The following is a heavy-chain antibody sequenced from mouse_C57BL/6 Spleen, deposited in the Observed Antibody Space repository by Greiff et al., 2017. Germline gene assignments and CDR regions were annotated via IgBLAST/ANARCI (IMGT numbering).Heavy chain of an antibody. V-gene: IGHV1-54*01. J-gene: IGHJ1*03. CDR1: GYAFTNYL. D-gene: IGHD1-1*01. CDR3: ARSHYGSSYERYFDV. Sequence: QVQLVESGAELVRPGTSVKVSCKASGYAFTNYLIEWVQQRPGQGLEWIGVINPGSGGTNYNEKFKGKATLTADQSSRTAYMQLSSLTSEDSAVYFCARSHYGSSYERYFDVWGTGTTVTVSS. CDR2: INPGSGGT.